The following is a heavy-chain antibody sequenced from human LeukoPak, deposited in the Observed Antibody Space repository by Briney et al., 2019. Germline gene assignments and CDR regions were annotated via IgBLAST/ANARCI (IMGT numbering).Heavy chain of an antibody. CDR1: GGSISSGGYY. J-gene: IGHJ5*02. V-gene: IGHV4-31*03. CDR2: IYYSGST. CDR3: ARGVVIVVEGWFDP. Sequence: SQTLSLTCTVSGGSISSGGYYWSWIRQHPGKGLEWIGYIYYSGSTYYNPSLKSRVTLSVDTSKNQFSLKLSSVTAADTAVYYCARGVVIVVEGWFDPWGQGTLVTVSS. D-gene: IGHD3-22*01.